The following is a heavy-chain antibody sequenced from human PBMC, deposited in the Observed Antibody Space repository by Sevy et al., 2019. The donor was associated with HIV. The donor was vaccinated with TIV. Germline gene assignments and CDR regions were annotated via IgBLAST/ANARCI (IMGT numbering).Heavy chain of an antibody. Sequence: ASVKVSCEASGYTFSTYGINWVRQAPGQGLEWMGWINTFTGDTNYLQKLQDRVTMTKDTSTSTVYMELRSLRSDDTAVYYSARGYCSGGRCYLGGYWGQGTLVTLSS. CDR2: INTFTGDT. V-gene: IGHV1-18*01. D-gene: IGHD2-15*01. J-gene: IGHJ4*02. CDR1: GYTFSTYG. CDR3: ARGYCSGGRCYLGGY.